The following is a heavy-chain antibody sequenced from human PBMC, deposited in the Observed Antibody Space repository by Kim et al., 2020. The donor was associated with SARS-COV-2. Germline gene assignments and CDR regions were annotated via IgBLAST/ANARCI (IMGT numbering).Heavy chain of an antibody. CDR3: ARGWRVVRGPTPGYYYGMDV. D-gene: IGHD3-10*01. CDR1: GYTFTSYG. Sequence: ASVKVSCKASGYTFTSYGISWVRQAPGQGLEWMGWISAYNGNTNYAQKLQGRVTMTTDTSTSTAYMELRSLRSDDTAVYYCARGWRVVRGPTPGYYYGMDVWGQGTAGTVS. J-gene: IGHJ6*02. V-gene: IGHV1-18*01. CDR2: ISAYNGNT.